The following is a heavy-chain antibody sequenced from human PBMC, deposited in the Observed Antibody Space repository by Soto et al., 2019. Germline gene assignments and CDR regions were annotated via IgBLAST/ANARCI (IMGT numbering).Heavy chain of an antibody. J-gene: IGHJ6*02. V-gene: IGHV1-2*02. CDR3: ARERYQVISDGMDV. CDR1: GYTFTGYY. D-gene: IGHD2-2*01. CDR2: INPQTGGT. Sequence: GASVKVSCKASGYTFTGYYIHWVREAPGQGLEWMGWINPQTGGTSYAQKFQGRVTLSRDTSINTAYLELSRLRFDDAAVYFCARERYQVISDGMDVWGQGXTVTVYS.